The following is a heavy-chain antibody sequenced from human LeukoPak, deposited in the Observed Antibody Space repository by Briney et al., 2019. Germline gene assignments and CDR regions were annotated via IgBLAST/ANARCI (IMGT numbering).Heavy chain of an antibody. V-gene: IGHV4-59*01. CDR2: IYYSVGT. D-gene: IGHD3-9*01. CDR1: GGSLSSYY. J-gene: IGHJ2*01. CDR3: ARDTYYDILTGYPAWGFDL. Sequence: SETLSLTCTVSGGSLSSYYRSWVRQPPGKGLEWIGYIYYSVGTHYKPPPQSRVTISLDTPTNQFSLKLRSVTAADTAVYYCARDTYYDILTGYPAWGFDLWGRGTLVTVSS.